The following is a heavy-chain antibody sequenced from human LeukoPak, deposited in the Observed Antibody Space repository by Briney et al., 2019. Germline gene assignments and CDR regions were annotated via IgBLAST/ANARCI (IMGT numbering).Heavy chain of an antibody. CDR1: GGTFSSYA. D-gene: IGHD6-6*01. CDR2: IIPIFDTT. CDR3: ARTAARRIYYFDY. V-gene: IGHV1-69*13. Sequence: ASVKVSCKASGGTFSSYAISWVRQAPGQGLEWMGGIIPIFDTTNYAQKFQGRVTITADESTSTAYMELSSLRSEDTAVYYCARTAARRIYYFDYWGQGTLVTVSS. J-gene: IGHJ4*02.